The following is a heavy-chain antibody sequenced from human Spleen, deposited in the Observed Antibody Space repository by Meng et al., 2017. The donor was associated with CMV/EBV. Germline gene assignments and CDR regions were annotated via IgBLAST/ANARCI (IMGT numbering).Heavy chain of an antibody. CDR1: GGSISSYY. D-gene: IGHD3-22*01. V-gene: IGHV4-59*01. Sequence: SETLSLTCTVSGGSISSYYWSWIRQPPGKGLEWIGYIYYSGSTNYNPSLKSRVTISVDTSKNQFSLKLSSVTAADTAVYYCARDPVVHYDSSNYYFDYWGQGTLVTVSS. CDR2: IYYSGST. J-gene: IGHJ4*02. CDR3: ARDPVVHYDSSNYYFDY.